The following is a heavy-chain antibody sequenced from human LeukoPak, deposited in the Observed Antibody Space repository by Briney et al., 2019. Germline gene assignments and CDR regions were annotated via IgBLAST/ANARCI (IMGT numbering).Heavy chain of an antibody. CDR2: IWYDGSNK. J-gene: IGHJ4*02. V-gene: IGHV3-33*08. CDR1: GFTFSDYD. Sequence: GGSLRLSCAASGFTFSDYDMHWVRQAPGKGLEWVAVIWYDGSNKYYADSVKGRFTISRDNSKNTLYLQMNSLRAEDTAVYYCAREGGSGSFDYWGQGTLVTVSS. D-gene: IGHD3-10*01. CDR3: AREGGSGSFDY.